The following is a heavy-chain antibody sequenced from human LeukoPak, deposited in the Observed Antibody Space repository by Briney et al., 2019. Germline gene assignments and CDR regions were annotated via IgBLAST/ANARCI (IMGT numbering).Heavy chain of an antibody. D-gene: IGHD1-7*01. CDR2: IYYSGST. CDR3: ARDLGYNWNYGWFDP. V-gene: IGHV4-59*12. J-gene: IGHJ5*02. CDR1: GGSISSYY. Sequence: SETLSLTCTVSGGSISSYYWSWIRQPPGKGLEWIGYIYYSGSTNYNPSLKSRVTISVDTSKNQFSLKLSSVTAADTAVYYCARDLGYNWNYGWFDPWGQGTLVTVSS.